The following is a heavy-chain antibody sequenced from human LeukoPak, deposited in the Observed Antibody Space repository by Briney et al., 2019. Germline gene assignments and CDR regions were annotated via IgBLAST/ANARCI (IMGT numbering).Heavy chain of an antibody. D-gene: IGHD2-8*02. CDR3: ARVAGRTADV. Sequence: KPSETLSLTCAVSGGSISSGGYYWSWIRQPAGKGLEWIGRIYTSGSTNYNPSLKSRVTISVDTSKNQFSLKLSSVTAADTAVYYCARVAGRTADVWGKGTTVTVSS. CDR1: GGSISSGGYY. CDR2: IYTSGST. J-gene: IGHJ6*04. V-gene: IGHV4-61*02.